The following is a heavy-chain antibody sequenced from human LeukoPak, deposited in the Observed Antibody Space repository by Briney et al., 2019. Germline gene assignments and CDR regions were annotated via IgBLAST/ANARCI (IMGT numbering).Heavy chain of an antibody. CDR2: IVVGSGNT. Sequence: SVKVSCKASGFTFTSSAMQWVRQARGQRLEWIGWIVVGSGNTNYAQKFQERVTITRDMSTSIAYMELSSLRSEDTAVYYCAAGLHYYDSSGYYYYYGMDVWGQGTTVTVSS. J-gene: IGHJ6*02. D-gene: IGHD3-22*01. CDR1: GFTFTSSA. CDR3: AAGLHYYDSSGYYYYYGMDV. V-gene: IGHV1-58*02.